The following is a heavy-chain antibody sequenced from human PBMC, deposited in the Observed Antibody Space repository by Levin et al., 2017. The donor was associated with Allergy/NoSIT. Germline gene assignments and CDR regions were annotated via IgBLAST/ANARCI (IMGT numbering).Heavy chain of an antibody. D-gene: IGHD6-13*01. V-gene: IGHV1-69*06. CDR3: ARDGDRKGSWPYDAFEF. Sequence: SVKVSCKAFGGXXXNXXXXXXXXXXXXGLEWMGGIIPMFGKATYAQQFQGRVTITADKSTSTAYMQLSGLRSEDTAVYFCARDGDRKGSWPYDAFEFWGQGTVVAVSS. CDR1: GGXXXNXX. CDR2: IIPMFGKA. J-gene: IGHJ3*01.